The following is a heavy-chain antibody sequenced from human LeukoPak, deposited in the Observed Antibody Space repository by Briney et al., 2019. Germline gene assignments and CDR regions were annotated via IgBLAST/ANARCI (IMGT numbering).Heavy chain of an antibody. D-gene: IGHD3-10*01. J-gene: IGHJ4*02. V-gene: IGHV4-59*08. CDR2: IYYSGST. Sequence: SETLSLTCTVSGGSISSYYWSWIRQPPGKGLEWIGYIYYSGSTNYNPSLKSRVTISVDTSKNQFSLKLSSVTAADTAVYYCARLGGVAFNYYGSGSYLAYSHFDYWGQGTLVTVSS. CDR3: ARLGGVAFNYYGSGSYLAYSHFDY. CDR1: GGSISSYY.